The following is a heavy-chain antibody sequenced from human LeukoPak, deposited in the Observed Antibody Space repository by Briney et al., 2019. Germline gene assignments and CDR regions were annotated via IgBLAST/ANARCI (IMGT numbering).Heavy chain of an antibody. V-gene: IGHV3-11*06. CDR2: ISSSSSYT. CDR1: GFTFSDYY. Sequence: PGGSLRLSCAASGFTFSDYYMSWIRQAPGKGLEWVSYISSSSSYTNYADSVKGRFTISRDNTKNSLYLQMNSLRAEGTAVYYCAKSWFGDSYGMDVWGKGTTVTVSS. D-gene: IGHD3-10*01. J-gene: IGHJ6*04. CDR3: AKSWFGDSYGMDV.